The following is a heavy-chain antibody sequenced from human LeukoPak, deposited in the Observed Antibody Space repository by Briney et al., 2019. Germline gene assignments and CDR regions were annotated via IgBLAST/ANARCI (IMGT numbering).Heavy chain of an antibody. CDR3: ATGPPAPGDNWNDAKYYYYYGMDV. CDR2: FDPEDGET. Sequence: ASVKVSCKVSGYTLTELSMHWVRQAPGKGLEWMGGFDPEDGETIYAQKFQGRVTMTEDTSTDTAYMELSSLRSGDTAVYYCATGPPAPGDNWNDAKYYYYYGMDVWGQGTTVTVSS. J-gene: IGHJ6*02. V-gene: IGHV1-24*01. CDR1: GYTLTELS. D-gene: IGHD1-1*01.